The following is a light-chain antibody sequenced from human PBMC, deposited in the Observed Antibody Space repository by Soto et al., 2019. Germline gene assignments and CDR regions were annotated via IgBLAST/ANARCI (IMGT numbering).Light chain of an antibody. CDR1: QGISSY. V-gene: IGKV1-9*01. CDR2: AAS. Sequence: DIPLTQSPPLLSASVGDRVTITCRASQGISSYLVWYQQRPGKAPKVLIYAASTLQSGVPSRFSGGGSGTEFTLTISSLQPEDIATYFCQQSYSYPRTFGQGTRLEIK. CDR3: QQSYSYPRT. J-gene: IGKJ2*02.